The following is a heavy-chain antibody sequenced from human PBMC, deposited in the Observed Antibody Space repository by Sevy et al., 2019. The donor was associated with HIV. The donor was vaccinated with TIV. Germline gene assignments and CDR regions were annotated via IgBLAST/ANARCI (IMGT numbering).Heavy chain of an antibody. Sequence: SETLSLTCTVSGGSISAYYWSWLRQPPGKGLEYIGDIYYTGSTYYNPSLKSRVTISVDTSKNQFSLNLRSVTAVDTAVYYYARAPPVRSGDDSLNWLDPWGQGILVTVSS. D-gene: IGHD5-12*01. CDR3: ARAPPVRSGDDSLNWLDP. V-gene: IGHV4-59*12. J-gene: IGHJ5*02. CDR2: IYYTGST. CDR1: GGSISAYY.